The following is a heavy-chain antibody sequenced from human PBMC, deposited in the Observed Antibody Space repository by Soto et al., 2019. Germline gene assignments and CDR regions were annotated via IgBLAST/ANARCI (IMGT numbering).Heavy chain of an antibody. V-gene: IGHV4-4*02. CDR3: ARDRGESSGWYPHFQH. CDR1: SGSISSSNW. J-gene: IGHJ1*01. CDR2: IYNSGST. D-gene: IGHD6-19*01. Sequence: QVQLQESGPGLVKPSGTLSLTCAVSSGSISSSNWWSWVRQPPGKGLEWIGEIYNSGSTNYNPSLKSRVTISVDKSKNQFSLKLSSVTAADTAVYYCARDRGESSGWYPHFQHWGQGTLVTVSS.